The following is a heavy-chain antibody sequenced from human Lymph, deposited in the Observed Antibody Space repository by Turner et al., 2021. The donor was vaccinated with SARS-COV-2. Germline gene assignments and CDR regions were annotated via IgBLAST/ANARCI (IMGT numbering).Heavy chain of an antibody. CDR3: AKEGDTAMVNFDY. CDR1: GFPFSSYA. V-gene: IGHV3-23*01. J-gene: IGHJ4*02. CDR2: ISGSGGSK. Sequence: EVQLLESGGGLVQPGGSLRLSCAASGFPFSSYAMSWVRQAAGKGRGGVSAISGSGGSKYYDDSVKGGFIISRDNSKNTLYLQKNSRRAEDTAVDYCAKEGDTAMVNFDYWGQGTLVTVSS. D-gene: IGHD5-18*01.